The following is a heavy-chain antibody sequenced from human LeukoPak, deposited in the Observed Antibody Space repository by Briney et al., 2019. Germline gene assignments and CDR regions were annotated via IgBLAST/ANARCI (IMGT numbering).Heavy chain of an antibody. D-gene: IGHD2-15*01. CDR3: ARICSGGSCYRPRSFDY. CDR2: ISAYKGNT. Sequence: GASVKVSCKASGYIFTSYGITWVRQAPGQGLEWMGWISAYKGNTNYAQKFQGRVTMTTDTSTSTAYMELRSLRSDDTAVYYCARICSGGSCYRPRSFDYWGQGTLVTVSS. J-gene: IGHJ4*02. V-gene: IGHV1-18*01. CDR1: GYIFTSYG.